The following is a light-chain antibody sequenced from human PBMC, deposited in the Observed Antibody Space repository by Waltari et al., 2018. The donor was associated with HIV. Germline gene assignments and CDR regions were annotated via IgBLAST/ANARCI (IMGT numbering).Light chain of an antibody. CDR2: DVL. J-gene: IGLJ2*01. V-gene: IGLV2-14*03. CDR1: SSDIGRPNH. Sequence: QSGLTQPASVSGSPGQSITISCTGSSSDIGRPNHVSWYQQFHGKAPKLLLADVLRRPLGVSDRFSGSKSGNTASLTISGLQAEDEASYFCSSYSSVNTFVVFGGGTQVTVL. CDR3: SSYSSVNTFVV.